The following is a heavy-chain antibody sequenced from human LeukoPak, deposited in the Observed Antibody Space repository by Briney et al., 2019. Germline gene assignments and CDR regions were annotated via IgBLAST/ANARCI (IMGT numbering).Heavy chain of an antibody. CDR3: ARHRGYSYGFRAETGAFDI. V-gene: IGHV4-34*01. CDR2: INHSGST. CDR1: GGSFSGYY. Sequence: PSETLSLTCAVSGGSFSGYYWSWIRQPPGKGLEWIGEINHSGSTNYNPSLKSRVTISVDTSKNQFSLKLSSVTAADTAVYYCARHRGYSYGFRAETGAFDIWGQGTMVTVS. D-gene: IGHD5-18*01. J-gene: IGHJ3*02.